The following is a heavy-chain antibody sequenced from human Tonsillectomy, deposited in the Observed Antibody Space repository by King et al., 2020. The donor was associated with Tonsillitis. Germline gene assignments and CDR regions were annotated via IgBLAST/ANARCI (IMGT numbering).Heavy chain of an antibody. J-gene: IGHJ4*02. CDR2: ISGGSSSI. CDR3: ARDEDYDFWSAYFRDAGHFDY. V-gene: IGHV3-21*01. D-gene: IGHD3-3*01. CDR1: GFTFSSYS. Sequence: EVQLVESGGGLVKPGGSLRLSCAAFGFTFSSYSMNWVRQAPGKGLEWVSSISGGSSSIYYADSVKGRFTISRDNAKNSLYLQIDSLRAEDTAMYYCARDEDYDFWSAYFRDAGHFDYWGQGTLVTVSS.